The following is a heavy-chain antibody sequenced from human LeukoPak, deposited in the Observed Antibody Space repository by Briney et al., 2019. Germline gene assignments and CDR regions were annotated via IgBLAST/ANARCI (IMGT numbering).Heavy chain of an antibody. V-gene: IGHV3-64*01. J-gene: IGHJ6*02. D-gene: IGHD2-2*01. Sequence: PGGSLRLSCAASGFTFTNYAMHWVRQAPGKGLEYVSATSGNGGSTYYANSVKGRSTISRDNSKNTLYLQMASLRAEDLAVYYCARALVGSAASYYYYGMDVRGQGTTVTVSS. CDR2: TSGNGGST. CDR3: ARALVGSAASYYYYGMDV. CDR1: GFTFTNYA.